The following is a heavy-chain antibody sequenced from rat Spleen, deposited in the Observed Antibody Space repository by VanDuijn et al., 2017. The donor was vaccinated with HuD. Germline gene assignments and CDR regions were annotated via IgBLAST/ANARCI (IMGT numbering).Heavy chain of an antibody. V-gene: IGHV3-1*01. Sequence: VQLQESGPGLVKPSQSLSLTCSVTGYSITSSYRWNWIRKFPGNKMEWMGYISYSGSTSYNPSLKSRISITRDTSKNQFFLQLNSVTTEDTATYYCAREGYDVMDAWGQGASVTVSS. CDR1: GYSITSSY. CDR2: ISYSGST. J-gene: IGHJ4*01. CDR3: AREGYDVMDA. D-gene: IGHD1-11*01.